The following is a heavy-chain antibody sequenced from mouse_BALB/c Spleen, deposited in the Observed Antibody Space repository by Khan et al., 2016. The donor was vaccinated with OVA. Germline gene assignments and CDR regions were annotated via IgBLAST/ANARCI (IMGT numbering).Heavy chain of an antibody. D-gene: IGHD2-14*01. CDR3: ARAYYRYDGYYAMDY. J-gene: IGHJ4*01. Sequence: QVQLKESGPGLVAPSQSLSITCTVSGFSLSRYNIHWVRQPPGKGLEWLGMIWGGGGTDYNSTLKSRRSISKDNSKSQVFFKMNSLQTDDTAMYYCARAYYRYDGYYAMDYWGPGTSVTVSS. CDR1: GFSLSRYN. CDR2: IWGGGGT. V-gene: IGHV2-6-4*01.